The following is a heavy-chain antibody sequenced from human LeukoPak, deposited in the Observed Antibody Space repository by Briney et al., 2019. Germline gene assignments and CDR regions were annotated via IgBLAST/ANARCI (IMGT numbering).Heavy chain of an antibody. V-gene: IGHV3-64D*06. CDR3: VRGTGY. CDR1: GFTCSTYV. J-gene: IGHJ4*02. Sequence: GGSLRLSCSVSGFTCSTYVMHWVRQAPGKGLEYVSAISSNGDNTYYADSVKGKFTISRDNSKNTLYLQMSSLRADDTAVYYCVRGTGYWGQGTLVTVSS. CDR2: ISSNGDNT.